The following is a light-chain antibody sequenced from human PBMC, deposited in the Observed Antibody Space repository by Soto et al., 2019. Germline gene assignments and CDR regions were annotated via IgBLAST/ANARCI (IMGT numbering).Light chain of an antibody. CDR3: QQYGSSPYT. V-gene: IGKV3-20*01. CDR1: QSVSSSY. Sequence: EIVLPQSPGTLSLSPGERATLSCRASQSVSSSYLAWYQQKPGQAPRLLIYGASSRATVIPDRFSGSGSGTDFTLTISRLEPEYFAVYYCQQYGSSPYTFGQGTKLEIK. CDR2: GAS. J-gene: IGKJ2*01.